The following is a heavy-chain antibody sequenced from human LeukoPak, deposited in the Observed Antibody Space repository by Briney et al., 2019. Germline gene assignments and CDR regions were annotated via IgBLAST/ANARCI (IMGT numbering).Heavy chain of an antibody. CDR3: ARSGYSSGWYHFDY. Sequence: NPSETLSLTCTVSGGSISSYYWSWIRQPPGKGLEWIGYIYYSGSTNYNPSLKSRVTISVDTSKNQFSLKQSSVTAADTAVYYCARSGYSSGWYHFDYWGQGTLVTVSS. V-gene: IGHV4-59*01. CDR2: IYYSGST. D-gene: IGHD6-19*01. J-gene: IGHJ4*02. CDR1: GGSISSYY.